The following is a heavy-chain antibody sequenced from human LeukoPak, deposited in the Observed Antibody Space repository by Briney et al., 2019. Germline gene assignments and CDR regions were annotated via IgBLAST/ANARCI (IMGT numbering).Heavy chain of an antibody. Sequence: GGSLRLSCAASGFTFSNYAMSWVRQAPGKGLQWVSLISSSAGRTYYVDSVKGRFTVSRDNSKNMMYLQMNSLRVEDSAVYYCAKDFHGPFDYWGQGTLVTVSS. CDR2: ISSSAGRT. CDR3: AKDFHGPFDY. V-gene: IGHV3-23*01. CDR1: GFTFSNYA. J-gene: IGHJ4*02.